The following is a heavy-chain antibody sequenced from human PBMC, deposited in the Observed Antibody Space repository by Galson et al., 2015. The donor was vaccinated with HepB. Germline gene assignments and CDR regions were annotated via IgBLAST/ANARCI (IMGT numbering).Heavy chain of an antibody. CDR1: GFTFSSYS. J-gene: IGHJ6*02. CDR2: ISSSSSYI. CDR3: ARDLAAGDGYNYGGYYYYGMDV. V-gene: IGHV3-21*01. D-gene: IGHD5-24*01. Sequence: SLRLSCAASGFTFSSYSMNWVRQAPGKGLEWVSSISSSSSYIYYADSVKGRFTISRDNAKNSLYLQMNSLRAEDTAVYYCARDLAAGDGYNYGGYYYYGMDVWGQGTTVTVSS.